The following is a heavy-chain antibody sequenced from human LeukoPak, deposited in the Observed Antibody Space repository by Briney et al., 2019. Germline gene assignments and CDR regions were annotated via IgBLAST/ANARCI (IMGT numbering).Heavy chain of an antibody. J-gene: IGHJ3*02. V-gene: IGHV4-31*03. Sequence: TSETLSLTCSVSGGSMSSGSYYWSWIRQHPGKGLEWIGYIYYSGSADYNPSLKSRVTMLVETSKNQFSLKLSSVTAADTAVYYCARGEKRFMERFFDTFDIWGQGTMVTVSS. CDR2: IYYSGSA. D-gene: IGHD3-3*01. CDR1: GGSMSSGSYY. CDR3: ARGEKRFMERFFDTFDI.